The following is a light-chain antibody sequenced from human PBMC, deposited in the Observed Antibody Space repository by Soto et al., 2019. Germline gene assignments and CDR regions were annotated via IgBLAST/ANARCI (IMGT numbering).Light chain of an antibody. Sequence: IQLTQSPSSLSASVGDRVTITCRASQGISSYLAWYQQKPGKAPKLLIYAASTLQSGVPSRFSGSGSGTDFTLTISSLQPEYFATYYCQQVNTYPRTFGPGTRVDIK. V-gene: IGKV1-9*01. J-gene: IGKJ3*01. CDR1: QGISSY. CDR3: QQVNTYPRT. CDR2: AAS.